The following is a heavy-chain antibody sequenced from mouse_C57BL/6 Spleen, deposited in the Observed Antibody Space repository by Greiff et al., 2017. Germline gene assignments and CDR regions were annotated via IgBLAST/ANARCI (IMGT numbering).Heavy chain of an antibody. CDR3: ARYNSGTGYAMDY. CDR1: GFTFTDYY. D-gene: IGHD3-3*01. CDR2: IRNKANGYTT. V-gene: IGHV7-3*01. J-gene: IGHJ4*01. Sequence: DVMLVESGGGLVQPGGSLSLSCAASGFTFTDYYMSWVRQPPGKALEWLGFIRNKANGYTTEYSASVKGRFTISRDNSQSILYLQMNALRAEDSATYYCARYNSGTGYAMDYWGQGTSVTVSS.